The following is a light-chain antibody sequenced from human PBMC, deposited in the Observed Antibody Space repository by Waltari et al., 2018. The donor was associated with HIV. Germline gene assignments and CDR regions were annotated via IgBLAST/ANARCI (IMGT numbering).Light chain of an antibody. CDR1: TGAVTSGHY. Sequence: QTVVTQEPSLTVSPGGTVTLTCASNTGAVTSGHYPNWFQQKPGQVPRALIYSTNNKHSWTPARFSGSLLGGKAALTLSGVQPEDEAEYYCLLYYDGVRVFGGGTKLTVL. J-gene: IGLJ3*02. CDR2: STN. CDR3: LLYYDGVRV. V-gene: IGLV7-43*01.